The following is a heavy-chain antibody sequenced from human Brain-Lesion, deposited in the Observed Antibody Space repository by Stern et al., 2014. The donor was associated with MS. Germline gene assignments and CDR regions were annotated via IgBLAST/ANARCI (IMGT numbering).Heavy chain of an antibody. CDR3: ARGRVVPGFQYYATDV. V-gene: IGHV4-61*02. CDR2: IFNSGST. Sequence: VQLVESGPGLVKPSQTLSLSCTVSGGSISSGGYYWSWIRQPAGKGLEWIGRIFNSGSTSDNPSLKSRVTISIDPSKNQFSLRLNSMTAADTAVYYCARGRVVPGFQYYATDVWGQGTTVIVSS. D-gene: IGHD2-2*01. J-gene: IGHJ6*02. CDR1: GGSISSGGYY.